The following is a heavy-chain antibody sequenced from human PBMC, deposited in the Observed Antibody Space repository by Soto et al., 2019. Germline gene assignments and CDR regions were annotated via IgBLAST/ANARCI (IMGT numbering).Heavy chain of an antibody. D-gene: IGHD2-15*01. CDR1: GYTFTSYA. CDR2: INAGNGNT. J-gene: IGHJ5*02. CDR3: ARVSKDVVVVAATPRQLHNNWFDP. Sequence: GASVKVSCKASGYTFTSYAMHWVRQAPGQRLEWMGWINAGNGNTKYSQKFQGRVTITRDTSASTAYMELSSLRSEDTAVYYCARVSKDVVVVAATPRQLHNNWFDPWGQGTLVTVSS. V-gene: IGHV1-3*01.